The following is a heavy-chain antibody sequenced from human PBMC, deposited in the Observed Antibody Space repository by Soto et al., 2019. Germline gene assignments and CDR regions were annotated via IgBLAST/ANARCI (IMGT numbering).Heavy chain of an antibody. D-gene: IGHD3-10*01. CDR1: GYTFTGYY. CDR3: ARFSYYYGSGSYSVYYFDY. V-gene: IGHV1-2*02. CDR2: INPNSGGT. J-gene: IGHJ4*02. Sequence: ASVKVSCKASGYTFTGYYMHWVRQAPGQGLEWMGWINPNSGGTNYAQKFQGRVTMTRDTSISTAYMELSRLRSDDTAVYYCARFSYYYGSGSYSVYYFDYWGQGTLVTVSS.